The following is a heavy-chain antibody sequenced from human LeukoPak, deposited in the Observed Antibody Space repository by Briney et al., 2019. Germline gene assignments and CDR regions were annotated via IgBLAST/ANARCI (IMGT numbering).Heavy chain of an antibody. CDR1: RASVNSGSYY. D-gene: IGHD3-9*01. J-gene: IGHJ4*02. CDR3: ARGRMTGVFDY. CDR2: ISFSGST. V-gene: IGHV4-61*01. Sequence: SETLSLTCTVSRASVNSGSYYWSWIRQPPGKGLEWIGYISFSGSTNYNPSLKSRVTISVDTSKNQFSLRLSSVTAADTAVYYCARGRMTGVFDYWGQGTLSTVSS.